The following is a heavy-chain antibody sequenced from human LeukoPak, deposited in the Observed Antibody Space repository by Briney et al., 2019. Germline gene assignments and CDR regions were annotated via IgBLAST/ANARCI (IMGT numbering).Heavy chain of an antibody. CDR1: GGTFSSYA. J-gene: IGHJ3*02. Sequence: SVKVSCKASGGTFSSYAISWVRQAPGQGLEWMGGIIPIFGTANYAQKFQGRVTMTRDTSTSTVYMELSSLRSEDTAVYYCARGGLGVDAFDIWGQGTMVTVSS. V-gene: IGHV1-69*05. CDR3: ARGGLGVDAFDI. CDR2: IIPIFGTA. D-gene: IGHD3-16*01.